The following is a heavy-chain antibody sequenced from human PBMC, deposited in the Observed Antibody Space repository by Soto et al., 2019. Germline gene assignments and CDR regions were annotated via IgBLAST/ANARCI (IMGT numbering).Heavy chain of an antibody. D-gene: IGHD2-2*01. CDR2: IYAGDSET. CDR1: GYTFSNFW. CDR3: ARSLCTSPYFDX. Sequence: GETLKISCQCSGYTFSNFWIAWVRQLPGKGLERMGIIYAGDSETSYSPSFHGKVTIAADRSIGTAYLPGSSLEASDSAFYFCARSLCTSPYFDXWGQGALVTVSX. V-gene: IGHV5-51*01. J-gene: IGHJ4*02.